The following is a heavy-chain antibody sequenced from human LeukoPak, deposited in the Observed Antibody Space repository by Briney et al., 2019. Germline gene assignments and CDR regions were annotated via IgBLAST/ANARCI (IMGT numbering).Heavy chain of an antibody. Sequence: GGSLRLSCAASVFTFSYYAMSWVRQAPGKGLEWVSTISGIGDTTCYADSVKGRFTISRDNSKNTLFLHMNSLRAEDTAVYYCAREVGESRRYYYYYMDVWGKGTTVTVSS. CDR3: AREVGESRRYYYYYMDV. CDR2: ISGIGDTT. V-gene: IGHV3-23*01. D-gene: IGHD3-10*01. J-gene: IGHJ6*03. CDR1: VFTFSYYA.